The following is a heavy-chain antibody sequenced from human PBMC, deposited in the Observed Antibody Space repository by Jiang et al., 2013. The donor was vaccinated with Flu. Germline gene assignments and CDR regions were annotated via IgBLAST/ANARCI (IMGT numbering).Heavy chain of an antibody. J-gene: IGHJ4*02. CDR3: ARDQYSSSSFGLGY. CDR2: IWYDGSNK. Sequence: VQLLESGGGVVQPGRSLRLSCAASGFTFSSYGMHWVRQAPGKGLEWVAVIWYDGSNKYYADSVKGRFTISRDNSKNTLYLQMNSLRAEDTAVYYCARDQYSSSSFGLGYWGQGTLVTVSS. V-gene: IGHV3-33*01. D-gene: IGHD6-6*01. CDR1: GFTFSSYG.